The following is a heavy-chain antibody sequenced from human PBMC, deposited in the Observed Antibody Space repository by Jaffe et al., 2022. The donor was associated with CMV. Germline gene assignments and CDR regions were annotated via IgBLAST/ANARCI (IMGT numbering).Heavy chain of an antibody. CDR1: GGSISSSSYY. Sequence: QLQLQESGPGLVKPSETLSLTCTVSGGSISSSSYYWGWIRQPPGKGLEWIGSIYYSGSTYYNPSLKSRVTISVDTSKNQFSLKLSSVTAADTAVYYCARTYGDYESYWYFDLWGRGTLVTVSS. CDR3: ARTYGDYESYWYFDL. D-gene: IGHD4-17*01. CDR2: IYYSGST. V-gene: IGHV4-39*01. J-gene: IGHJ2*01.